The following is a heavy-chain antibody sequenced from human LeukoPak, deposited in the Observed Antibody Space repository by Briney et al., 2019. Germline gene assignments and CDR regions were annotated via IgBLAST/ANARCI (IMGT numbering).Heavy chain of an antibody. D-gene: IGHD2-15*01. V-gene: IGHV1-46*01. J-gene: IGHJ3*02. CDR1: GYTFTSYY. CDR3: ARVGRADAFDI. CDR2: INPSGGST. Sequence: ASAKVSCKASGYTFTSYYMHWMRQAPGQGLEWMGIINPSGGSTSYAQKFQGRVTMTRDTSTSTVYMELSSLRSEDTAVYYCARVGRADAFDIWGQGTMVTVSS.